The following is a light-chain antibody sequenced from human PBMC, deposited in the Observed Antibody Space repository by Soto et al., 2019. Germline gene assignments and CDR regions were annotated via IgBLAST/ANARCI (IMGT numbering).Light chain of an antibody. CDR1: TSNIGTNT. V-gene: IGLV1-44*01. CDR2: SNG. J-gene: IGLJ2*01. Sequence: QSVLTQSPSASGTPGQRVSISCSGSTSNIGTNTVSWYQHVPGTAPKLLIYSNGQRPSAVPGRFSGSKSGTSASLAISGLLSEDEADYYCATWDDSLNVVFGGGTKLTVL. CDR3: ATWDDSLNVV.